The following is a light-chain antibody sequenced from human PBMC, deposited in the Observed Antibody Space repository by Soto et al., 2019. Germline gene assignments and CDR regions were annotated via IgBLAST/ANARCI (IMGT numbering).Light chain of an antibody. J-gene: IGKJ5*01. CDR3: QQYGSSPIT. V-gene: IGKV3-15*01. CDR1: QSVGRN. Sequence: VITQSPSTVSVSQGERGTLSCRASQSVGRNLAWYQQKPGQAPRLLIYGASTRATGIPARFSGSGSGTEFTLTISSLQSEDFAVYYCQQYGSSPITFGQGTRLEIK. CDR2: GAS.